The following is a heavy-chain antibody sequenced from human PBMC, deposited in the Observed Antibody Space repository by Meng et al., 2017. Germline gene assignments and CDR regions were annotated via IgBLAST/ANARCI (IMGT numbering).Heavy chain of an antibody. CDR3: ARDESYIAVAGPNGFDP. D-gene: IGHD6-19*01. V-gene: IGHV1-69*01. J-gene: IGHJ5*02. CDR2: IIPIFGTA. Sequence: QVQLVQSGAEVKKPGSSVKVSRKASGGTFSSYAISWVRQAPGQGLEWMGGIIPIFGTANYAQKFQGRVTITADESTSTAYMELSSLRSEDTAVYYCARDESYIAVAGPNGFDPWGQGTLVTVSS. CDR1: GGTFSSYA.